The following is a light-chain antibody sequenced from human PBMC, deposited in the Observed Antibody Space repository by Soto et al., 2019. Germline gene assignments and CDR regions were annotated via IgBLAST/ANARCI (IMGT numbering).Light chain of an antibody. CDR3: QSYDNSLSGSGV. J-gene: IGLJ1*01. CDR1: SSNIGAGYD. V-gene: IGLV1-40*01. CDR2: GNS. Sequence: QSALTQPASVSGSPGQSIPISCTGSSSNIGAGYDVHWYQHVPGTAPRLLIFGNSNRPSGVPDRFSGSKSGPSAFLAITGLQAEDEADYYCQSYDNSLSGSGVFGTGTKVTVL.